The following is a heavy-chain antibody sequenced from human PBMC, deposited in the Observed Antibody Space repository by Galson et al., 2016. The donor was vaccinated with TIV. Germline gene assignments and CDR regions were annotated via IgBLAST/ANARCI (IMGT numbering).Heavy chain of an antibody. V-gene: IGHV5-10-1*01. CDR2: IDPGDSYA. J-gene: IGHJ4*02. D-gene: IGHD3-16*01. CDR1: GYSFTTKW. CDR3: SRQAGFDFVWGVLSGFFVDS. Sequence: QSGAEVKKPGQSLRVSCQASGYSFTTKWISWVRQMPGKGLEWMGRIDPGDSYATYSPSFEGHVTFSLDHATTTVWLQWSSLKASDTAIYYCSRQAGFDFVWGVLSGFFVDSWGQGTLVTVSS.